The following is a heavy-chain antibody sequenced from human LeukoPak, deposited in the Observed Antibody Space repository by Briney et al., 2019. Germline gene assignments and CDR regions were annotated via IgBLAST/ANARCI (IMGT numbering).Heavy chain of an antibody. CDR3: ARAQYSSSSGNFDY. V-gene: IGHV4-31*03. D-gene: IGHD6-6*01. Sequence: TSSETLSLTCTVSGGSISSGGYYWSWIRQHSGKGLEWIGYIYYSGSTYYNPSLKSRVTISVDTSKNQFSLKLSSVTAADTAVYYCARAQYSSSSGNFDYWGQGTLVTVSS. CDR1: GGSISSGGYY. CDR2: IYYSGST. J-gene: IGHJ4*02.